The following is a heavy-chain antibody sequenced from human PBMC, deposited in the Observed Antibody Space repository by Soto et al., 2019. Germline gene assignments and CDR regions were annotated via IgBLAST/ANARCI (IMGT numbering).Heavy chain of an antibody. CDR1: GLTFSSYS. V-gene: IGHV3-21*01. CDR2: ISSSSSYI. CDR3: ARDMYYYDSSGYYYWYAFDI. D-gene: IGHD3-22*01. Sequence: GLSLSLSCAASGLTFSSYSMNWVRQAPGKGLEWVSSISSSSSYIYYADSVKGRFTISRDNAKNSLYLKMNSLRAEDTAVYYCARDMYYYDSSGYYYWYAFDIWGQGSMVTVSS. J-gene: IGHJ3*02.